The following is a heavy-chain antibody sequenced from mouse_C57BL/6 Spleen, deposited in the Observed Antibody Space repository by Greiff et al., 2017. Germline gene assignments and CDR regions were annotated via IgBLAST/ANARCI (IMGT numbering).Heavy chain of an antibody. Sequence: LQESGAELVRPGASVTLSCKASGYTFTDYEMHWVKQTPVHGLEWIGAIDPETGGTAYNQKFKGKAILTADKSSSTAYMELRSLTSEDSAVYYCTREGSYRSHYFDYWGQGTTLTVSS. CDR1: GYTFTDYE. CDR2: IDPETGGT. CDR3: TREGSYRSHYFDY. J-gene: IGHJ2*01. D-gene: IGHD1-1*02. V-gene: IGHV1-15*01.